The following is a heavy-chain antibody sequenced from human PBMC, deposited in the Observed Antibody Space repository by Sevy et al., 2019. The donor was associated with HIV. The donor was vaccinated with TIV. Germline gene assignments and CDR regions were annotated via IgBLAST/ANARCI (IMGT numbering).Heavy chain of an antibody. CDR2: FHSSGTT. CDR3: TRAPPVRSGDDSLNWFDP. J-gene: IGHJ5*02. V-gene: IGHV4-59*13. D-gene: IGHD5-12*01. CDR1: SGSISSYY. Sequence: SEPLSLTCTVSSGSISSYYWSWFRQPPGKGLEYIGYFHSSGTTNYTPSLKSQVTISVDTSKNQFSLNLSSVTAADTAVYYCTRAPPVRSGDDSLNWFDPWGQGTLVTVSS.